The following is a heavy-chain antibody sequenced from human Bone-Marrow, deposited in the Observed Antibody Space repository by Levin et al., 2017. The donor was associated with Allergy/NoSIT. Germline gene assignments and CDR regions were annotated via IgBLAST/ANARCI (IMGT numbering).Heavy chain of an antibody. CDR3: ARAKWSLSGTEATPSYCLDV. D-gene: IGHD6-25*01. CDR1: GGSMSSGGYS. J-gene: IGHJ6*03. CDR2: IYHRGST. V-gene: IGHV4-30-2*01. Sequence: SETLSLTCVVSGGSMSSGGYSWSWIRQPPGKGLEWIGYIYHRGSTYYNPSLKSRVTMSVDRSKNHFSLNLDSVTAADTAVYYCARAKWSLSGTEATPSYCLDVWGKGTTVTVSS.